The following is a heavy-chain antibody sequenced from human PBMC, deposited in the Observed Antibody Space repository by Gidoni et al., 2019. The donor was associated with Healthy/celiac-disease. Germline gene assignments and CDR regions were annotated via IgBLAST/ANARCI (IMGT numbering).Heavy chain of an antibody. Sequence: EVQLVESGGGLVKPGGSLRLSCASSGFTFSSYSMNWVRQAPGKGLEWVSSISSSSSYIYYADSVKGRFTISRDNAKNSLYLQMNSLRAEDTAVYYCARDSFGVVAATQDYWGQGTLVTVSS. J-gene: IGHJ4*02. D-gene: IGHD2-15*01. CDR2: ISSSSSYI. CDR3: ARDSFGVVAATQDY. V-gene: IGHV3-21*01. CDR1: GFTFSSYS.